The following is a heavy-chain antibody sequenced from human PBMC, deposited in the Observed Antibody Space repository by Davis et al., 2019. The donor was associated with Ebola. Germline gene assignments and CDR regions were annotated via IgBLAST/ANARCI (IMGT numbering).Heavy chain of an antibody. J-gene: IGHJ4*02. D-gene: IGHD4-17*01. V-gene: IGHV4-34*01. CDR3: ARAGETTVTSYFDY. Sequence: PGGSLRLSCAVYGGSFSGYYWSWIRQPPGKGLEWIGEINHSGSTNYNPSLKGRVTISVDTSKNQFSLKLSSVTAADTAVYYCARAGETTVTSYFDYWGQGTLVTVSS. CDR2: INHSGST. CDR1: GGSFSGYY.